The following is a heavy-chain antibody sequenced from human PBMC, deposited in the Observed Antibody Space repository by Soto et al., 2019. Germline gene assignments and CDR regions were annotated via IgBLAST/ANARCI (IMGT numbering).Heavy chain of an antibody. CDR1: GFTFSSYS. V-gene: IGHV3-48*02. Sequence: GGSLRLSCAASGFTFSSYSMNWVRQAPGKGLEWVSYISSSSSTIYYADSVKGRFTISRDNAKNSLYLQMNSLRDEDTAVYYCARGPYVAARPFWWGMDVWGQGTTVTVSS. CDR2: ISSSSSTI. CDR3: ARGPYVAARPFWWGMDV. J-gene: IGHJ6*02. D-gene: IGHD6-6*01.